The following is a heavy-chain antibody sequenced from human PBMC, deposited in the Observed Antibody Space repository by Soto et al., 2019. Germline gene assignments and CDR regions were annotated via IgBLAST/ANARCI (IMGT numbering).Heavy chain of an antibody. CDR2: INAFSGIT. Sequence: QVQLVQSGAEVKKPGASVNVSCKASGYTFTTYSVTWMRQAPGQGLEWMGWINAFSGITKYAQNLQDRITMTTDTSPSTAYMELRSLRSEDTAIYYCAREKFYGSSGYYVGNWYFDLWGRGTLVTVSS. CDR3: AREKFYGSSGYYVGNWYFDL. V-gene: IGHV1-18*04. D-gene: IGHD3-22*01. CDR1: GYTFTTYS. J-gene: IGHJ2*01.